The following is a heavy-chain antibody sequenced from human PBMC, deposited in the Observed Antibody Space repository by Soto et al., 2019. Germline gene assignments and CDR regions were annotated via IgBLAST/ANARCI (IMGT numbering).Heavy chain of an antibody. Sequence: LILSCEAPELGLREYSVHWGRQAPGKGLEWVSYISSSSGSIYYADSVKGRFTISRDNAKNSVFLQMNSLRDEDTAVYYCARAPGPYDFWTGFCTGMDVWGQGTTVTVSS. V-gene: IGHV3-48*02. CDR2: ISSSSGSI. CDR1: ELGLREYS. J-gene: IGHJ6*02. CDR3: ARAPGPYDFWTGFCTGMDV. D-gene: IGHD3-3*01.